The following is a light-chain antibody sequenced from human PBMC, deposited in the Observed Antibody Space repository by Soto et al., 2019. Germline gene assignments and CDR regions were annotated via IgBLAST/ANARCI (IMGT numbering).Light chain of an antibody. CDR3: QKYDSAPSLT. J-gene: IGKJ4*01. CDR1: QGISSF. CDR2: AAS. Sequence: DIQMTQSPSSLSASVGDRVTVTCRASQGISSFLAWYQQKPGKVPKLLIYAASTLQPGVTSRFSGSGYGTDFTLTISSLQHEDVSTYYCQKYDSAPSLTFGGGTKVEIK. V-gene: IGKV1-27*01.